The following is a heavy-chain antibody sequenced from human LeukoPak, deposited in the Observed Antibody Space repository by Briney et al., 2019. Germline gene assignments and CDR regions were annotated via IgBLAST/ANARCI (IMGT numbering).Heavy chain of an antibody. Sequence: PSETLSLTCTVSGGSISSSSYYWGWIRQPPGKGLEWIGSIYYSGSTYYNPSLKSRVTISVGTSKNQFSLKLSSVTAADTAVYYCASTTVTTYPPYRWFDPWGQGTLVTVSS. CDR3: ASTTVTTYPPYRWFDP. D-gene: IGHD4-11*01. J-gene: IGHJ5*02. CDR2: IYYSGST. CDR1: GGSISSSSYY. V-gene: IGHV4-39*01.